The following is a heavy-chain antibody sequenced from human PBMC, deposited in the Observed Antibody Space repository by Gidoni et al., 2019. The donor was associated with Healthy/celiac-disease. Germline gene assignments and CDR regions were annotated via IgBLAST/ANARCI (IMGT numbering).Heavy chain of an antibody. D-gene: IGHD4-17*01. V-gene: IGHV1-69*06. J-gene: IGHJ5*02. Sequence: QVQLVQSGAEVMKPGSSVKVSSKASGGTFSSYANSWVRQAPGQGLEWMGGSIPIFGTANYAQKFQGRVTITADKSTSTAYMELSSLRSEDTAVYYCASWPYEYGDYSSGNWFDPWGQGTLVTVSS. CDR1: GGTFSSYA. CDR3: ASWPYEYGDYSSGNWFDP. CDR2: SIPIFGTA.